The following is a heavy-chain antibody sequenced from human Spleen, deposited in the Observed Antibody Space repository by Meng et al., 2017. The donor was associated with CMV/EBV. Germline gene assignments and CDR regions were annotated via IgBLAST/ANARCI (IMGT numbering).Heavy chain of an antibody. CDR3: ARVKEYSSAGVDY. Sequence: GESLKISCAASGFTFSDYYMSWIRQAPGKGLEWVSYISSSGSTIYYADSVKGRFTISRDNAKNSLYLQMNSLRAEDTAVYYCARVKEYSSAGVDYWGQGTLVTVSS. D-gene: IGHD6-19*01. CDR1: GFTFSDYY. CDR2: ISSSGSTI. V-gene: IGHV3-11*04. J-gene: IGHJ4*02.